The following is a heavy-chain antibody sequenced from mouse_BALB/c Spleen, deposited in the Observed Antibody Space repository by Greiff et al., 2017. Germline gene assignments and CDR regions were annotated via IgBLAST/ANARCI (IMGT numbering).Heavy chain of an antibody. D-gene: IGHD1-1*01. Sequence: EVHLVESGGGLVKPGGSLKLSCAASGFTFSSYAMSWVRQTPEKRLEWVATISSGGSYTYYPDSVKGRFTISRDNAKNTLYLQMSSLRSEDTAMYCCARHYCGSGDYWGQGTTLTVSS. CDR2: ISSGGSYT. J-gene: IGHJ2*01. CDR3: ARHYCGSGDY. V-gene: IGHV5-9-3*01. CDR1: GFTFSSYA.